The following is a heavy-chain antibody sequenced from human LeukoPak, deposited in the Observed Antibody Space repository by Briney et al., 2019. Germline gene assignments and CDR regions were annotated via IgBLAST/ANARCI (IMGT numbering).Heavy chain of an antibody. Sequence: GESLKISCKGSGYSFSIYWIAWVRQMPGKGLEWMGIIYPGDSDTRYSPSFQGQVTISADKSISTAYLQWSSLKASDTAMYYCARRLYSSGWDDYWGQGTLVTVSS. CDR3: ARRLYSSGWDDY. CDR2: IYPGDSDT. V-gene: IGHV5-51*01. D-gene: IGHD6-19*01. J-gene: IGHJ4*02. CDR1: GYSFSIYW.